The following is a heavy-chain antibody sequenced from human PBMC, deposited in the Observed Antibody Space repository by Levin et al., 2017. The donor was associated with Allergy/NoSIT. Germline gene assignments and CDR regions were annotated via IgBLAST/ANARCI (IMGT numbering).Heavy chain of an antibody. Sequence: EASVKVSCKASGYTFTSYDINWVRQATGQGLEWMGWMNPNSGNTGYAQKFQGRVTMTRNTSISTAYMELSSLRSEDTAVYYCARAPVAAIFTYYYYYYGMDVWGQGTTVTVSS. D-gene: IGHD2-15*01. CDR1: GYTFTSYD. V-gene: IGHV1-8*01. J-gene: IGHJ6*02. CDR2: MNPNSGNT. CDR3: ARAPVAAIFTYYYYYYGMDV.